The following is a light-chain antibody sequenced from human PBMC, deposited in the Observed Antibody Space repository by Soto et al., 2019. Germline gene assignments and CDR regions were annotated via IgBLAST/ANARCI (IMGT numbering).Light chain of an antibody. CDR2: GNS. Sequence: QLVLTQPPSVSGAPGRRVTISCTGSSSNIGAGYDVHWYQQLPGTAPKLLIYGNSNRPSGVPDRFSGSKSGTSASLAITGLQAEDEADYYCQSYDISLSGWVFGGGTKLTVL. CDR1: SSNIGAGYD. V-gene: IGLV1-40*01. J-gene: IGLJ2*01. CDR3: QSYDISLSGWV.